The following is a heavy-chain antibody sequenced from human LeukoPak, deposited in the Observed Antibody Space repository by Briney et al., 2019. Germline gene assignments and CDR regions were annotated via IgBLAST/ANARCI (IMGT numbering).Heavy chain of an antibody. J-gene: IGHJ6*03. D-gene: IGHD1-26*01. CDR1: GYTFTGYY. V-gene: IGHV1-2*02. CDR3: ARSLGVGATDYYYYYMDV. Sequence: GASVKVSCKASGYTFTGYYMHWVRQAPGQGLEWMGWINPNSGGTNYAQKFQGRVTMTRDTSISTAYMELSRLRSDDTAVYYCARSLGVGATDYYYYYMDVWGKGTTVTISS. CDR2: INPNSGGT.